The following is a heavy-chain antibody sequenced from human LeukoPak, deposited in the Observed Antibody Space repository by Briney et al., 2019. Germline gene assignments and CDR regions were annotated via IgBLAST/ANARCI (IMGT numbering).Heavy chain of an antibody. V-gene: IGHV3-23*01. CDR3: AKWTATDYSDH. Sequence: HPGGSLRLSCVASGFSFGNYAMSWVRQAPGKGLEWVSGISDSGGKTYYADSVKGRFTISRDNSKNTLYLQLNSLRAEDTAIYYCAKWTATDYSDHWGQGALVIVSS. D-gene: IGHD4-11*01. J-gene: IGHJ4*02. CDR1: GFSFGNYA. CDR2: ISDSGGKT.